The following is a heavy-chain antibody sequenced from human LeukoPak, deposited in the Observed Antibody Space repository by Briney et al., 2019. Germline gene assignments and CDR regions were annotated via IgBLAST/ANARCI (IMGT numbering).Heavy chain of an antibody. CDR1: GFTFSSYG. Sequence: PGGTLRLSCAASGFTFSSYGMTWVRQAPGKGLEWVSSISGGGGSTYYADSVKGRFTISRDNSKNTLYLQMNSLRAEDTAVYYCVRQWLVLGSFGFDYWGQGTLVTVSS. CDR3: VRQWLVLGSFGFDY. V-gene: IGHV3-23*01. CDR2: ISGGGGST. J-gene: IGHJ4*02. D-gene: IGHD6-19*01.